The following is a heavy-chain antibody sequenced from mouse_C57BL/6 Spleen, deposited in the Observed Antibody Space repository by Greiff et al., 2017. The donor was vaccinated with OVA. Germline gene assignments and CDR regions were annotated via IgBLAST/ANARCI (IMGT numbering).Heavy chain of an antibody. CDR2: IHPNSGST. D-gene: IGHD2-5*01. J-gene: IGHJ4*01. CDR3: ARWIYSIPLAMDY. V-gene: IGHV1-64*01. Sequence: VQLQQPGAELVKPGASVKLSCKASGYTFTSYWMHWVKQRPGQGLEWIGMIHPNSGSTNYNEKFKSKATLTVDKSSSTAYMQLSSLTSEDSAVYYCARWIYSIPLAMDYWGQGTSVTVSS. CDR1: GYTFTSYW.